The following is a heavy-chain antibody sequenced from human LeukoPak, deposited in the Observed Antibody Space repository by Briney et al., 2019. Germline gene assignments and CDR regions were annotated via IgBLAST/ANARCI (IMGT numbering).Heavy chain of an antibody. CDR2: IHSGGSS. J-gene: IGHJ4*02. CDR1: GFIVSSKY. Sequence: GGSLRLSCATSGFIVSSKYMIWVRQAPGKGLEWVSVIHSGGSSYDADSVEGRFTISRDNSKNTVYLQMNSLRPEDTAVYYCVRMDLWRGAGGWSYFDYWGQGTLVTVSS. D-gene: IGHD1-14*01. CDR3: VRMDLWRGAGGWSYFDY. V-gene: IGHV3-66*02.